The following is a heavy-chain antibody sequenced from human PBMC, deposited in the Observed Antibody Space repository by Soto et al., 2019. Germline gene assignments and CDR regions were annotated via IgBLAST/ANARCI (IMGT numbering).Heavy chain of an antibody. J-gene: IGHJ5*02. Sequence: ASVKVSCKASGYTFTSYGISWVRQAPGQGLEWMGWISAYNGNTNYAQKLQGRVTMTTDTSTSTAYMELRSLRSDDTAVYYCASTFAVPEWFDPWGQGTLVTVSS. CDR3: ASTFAVPEWFDP. V-gene: IGHV1-18*01. CDR1: GYTFTSYG. D-gene: IGHD6-19*01. CDR2: ISAYNGNT.